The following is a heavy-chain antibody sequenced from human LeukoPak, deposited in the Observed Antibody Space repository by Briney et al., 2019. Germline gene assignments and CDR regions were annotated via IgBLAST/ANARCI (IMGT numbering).Heavy chain of an antibody. V-gene: IGHV4-39*07. CDR1: GGSISSSSYY. CDR3: AREAGSTAVQH. D-gene: IGHD2-2*01. Sequence: SETLSLTCTVSGGSISSSSYYWGWIRQPPGKGLEWIGSIYYSGSTYYNPSLKSRVTISVDTSKNQFSLKLSSVTAADTAVYYCAREAGSTAVQHWGQGTLVTVSS. CDR2: IYYSGST. J-gene: IGHJ1*01.